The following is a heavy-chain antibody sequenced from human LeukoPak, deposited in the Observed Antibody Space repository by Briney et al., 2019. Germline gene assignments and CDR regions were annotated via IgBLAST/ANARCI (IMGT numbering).Heavy chain of an antibody. CDR2: INSDGSST. J-gene: IGHJ4*02. D-gene: IGHD3-3*02. CDR3: ARSTFGVVIVFDY. CDR1: GFTLSSYW. V-gene: IGHV3-74*01. Sequence: GGSLRLSCAASGFTLSSYWMHWVRQAPGKGLVWVSRINSDGSSTSYADSVKGRFTISRDNAKNTLYLQMNSLRAEDTAVYYCARSTFGVVIVFDYWGQGTLVTVSS.